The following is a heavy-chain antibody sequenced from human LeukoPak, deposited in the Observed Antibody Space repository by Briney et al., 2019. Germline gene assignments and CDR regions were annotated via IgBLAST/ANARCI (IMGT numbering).Heavy chain of an antibody. CDR2: IGSDGGST. V-gene: IGHV3-74*01. CDR3: AREWGRGGSYNYFYYYMDV. Sequence: GGSLRLSCAASGFTFSYYWMLWLRQTPGKGLVSVARIGSDGGSTRYADSVKGRFTISRDNAKNTLYLQLNSLSADDTGIYYCAREWGRGGSYNYFYYYMDVWGQGTTVTVSS. D-gene: IGHD1-26*01. J-gene: IGHJ6*03. CDR1: GFTFSYYW.